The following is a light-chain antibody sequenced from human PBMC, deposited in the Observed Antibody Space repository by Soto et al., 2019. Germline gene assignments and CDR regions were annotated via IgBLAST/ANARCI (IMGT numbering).Light chain of an antibody. CDR2: EVT. Sequence: QSLLTQPASVSGSPGQSISISCTGTSSDVGAYNFVSWYQHHPDRAPKLIIYEVTIRPSGVSNRFSGSKSGNTASLTISCLQAEDEADYYCSSYTTSAPYVFGRGTKVTVL. V-gene: IGLV2-14*01. CDR1: SSDVGAYNF. J-gene: IGLJ1*01. CDR3: SSYTTSAPYV.